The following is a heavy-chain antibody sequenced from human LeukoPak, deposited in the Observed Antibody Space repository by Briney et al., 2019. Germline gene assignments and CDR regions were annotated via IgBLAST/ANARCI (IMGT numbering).Heavy chain of an antibody. Sequence: SETLSLTCTVSGGSISSYYWSWIRQPPGKGLEWIGYIHYSGSTNYNPSLKSRVTISVDTSKNQFSLKLSSVTAADTAVYYCARVGSGYNPYYFDYWGQGTLVTVSS. CDR1: GGSISSYY. CDR2: IHYSGST. D-gene: IGHD6-25*01. CDR3: ARVGSGYNPYYFDY. J-gene: IGHJ4*02. V-gene: IGHV4-59*01.